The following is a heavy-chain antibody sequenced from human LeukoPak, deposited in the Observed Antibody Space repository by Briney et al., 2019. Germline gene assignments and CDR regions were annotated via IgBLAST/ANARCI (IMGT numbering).Heavy chain of an antibody. CDR1: GYSISSGYY. Sequence: PSETLSFTCAVSGYSISSGYYWGWIRQPPGKGLEWIGSIYHSGSTYYNPSLKSRVTISVDTSKNQFSLKLSSVTAADTAVYYCARNKGSYGDPEFDYWGQGTLVTVSS. CDR2: IYHSGST. J-gene: IGHJ4*02. D-gene: IGHD5-18*01. V-gene: IGHV4-38-2*01. CDR3: ARNKGSYGDPEFDY.